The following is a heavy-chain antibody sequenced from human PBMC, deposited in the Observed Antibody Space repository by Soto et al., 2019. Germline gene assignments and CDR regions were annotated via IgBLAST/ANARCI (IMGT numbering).Heavy chain of an antibody. Sequence: GSLRLSCAASGFTFSSYSMNWVRQAPGKGLEWVSSISSSSSYIYYADSVKGRFTISRDNAKNSLYLQMNSLRAEDTAVYYCARTALAVAGTYYFDYWGQGTLVTSPQ. CDR3: ARTALAVAGTYYFDY. J-gene: IGHJ4*02. CDR2: ISSSSSYI. D-gene: IGHD6-19*01. V-gene: IGHV3-21*01. CDR1: GFTFSSYS.